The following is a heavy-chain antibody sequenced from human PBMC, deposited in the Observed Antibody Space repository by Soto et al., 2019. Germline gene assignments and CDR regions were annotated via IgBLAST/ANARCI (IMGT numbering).Heavy chain of an antibody. D-gene: IGHD6-6*01. CDR2: INAGNGNT. CDR3: ARSSSSSVDWFDP. J-gene: IGHJ5*02. Sequence: ASVKVSCKASGYTLTSYAIHLVRQPPGQRLEWMGWINAGNGNTKYSQKFQGRVTTTRDTSARTLYMELSSLRSEDTAVYYCARSSSSSVDWFDPWGQGSLVTVSS. CDR1: GYTLTSYA. V-gene: IGHV1-3*01.